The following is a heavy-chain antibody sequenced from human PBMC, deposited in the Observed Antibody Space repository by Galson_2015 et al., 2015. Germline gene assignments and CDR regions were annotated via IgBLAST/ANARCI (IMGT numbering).Heavy chain of an antibody. CDR1: GYTFPGHY. D-gene: IGHD5-24*01. J-gene: IGHJ4*02. CDR2: LHPNSANT. Sequence: SVKVSCKASGYTFPGHYLHWVRQAPGQGLEWMGWLHPNSANTNYAQNFQAWVTMTWDTSISTAYLEVSRLRSDDTAVYYCARQTADGYKLDFGGQGTLVTVSS. V-gene: IGHV1-2*04. CDR3: ARQTADGYKLDF.